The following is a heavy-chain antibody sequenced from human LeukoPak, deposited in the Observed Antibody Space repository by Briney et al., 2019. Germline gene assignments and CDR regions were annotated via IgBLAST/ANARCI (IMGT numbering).Heavy chain of an antibody. CDR1: GFTFSDYY. CDR3: ARGGEYYGDPRLGFDY. CDR2: ISSSSSTI. D-gene: IGHD4-17*01. J-gene: IGHJ4*02. V-gene: IGHV3-11*04. Sequence: PGGSLRLSCAASGFTFSDYYMSWIRQAPGKGLEWVSYISSSSSTIYYADSVKGRFTISRDNAKNSLYLQTNSLRAEDTAVYYCARGGEYYGDPRLGFDYWGQGTLVTVSS.